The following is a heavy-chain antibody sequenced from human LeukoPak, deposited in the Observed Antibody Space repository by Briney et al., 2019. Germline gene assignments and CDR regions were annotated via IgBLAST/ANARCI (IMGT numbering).Heavy chain of an antibody. V-gene: IGHV3-48*01. D-gene: IGHD2-2*01. CDR1: GFTFSSYS. CDR2: ISSSSSTI. CDR3: ARDHVVVPAAIDY. J-gene: IGHJ4*02. Sequence: PGGSLRFSGAASGFTFSSYSMNWVRRAPGKGLEWVSYISSSSSTIYYADSVKGRFTISRDNAKNSLYLQMNSLRAEDTAVYYCARDHVVVPAAIDYWGQGTLVTVSS.